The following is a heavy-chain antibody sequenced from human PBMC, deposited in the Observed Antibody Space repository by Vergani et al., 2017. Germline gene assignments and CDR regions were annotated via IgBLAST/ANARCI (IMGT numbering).Heavy chain of an antibody. J-gene: IGHJ2*01. CDR3: ARGSAPTEFRPYSAGWYFDL. D-gene: IGHD5-12*01. CDR2: IYYSGST. CDR1: GGSISSGDYY. Sequence: QVQLQESGPGLVKPSQTLSLTCTVSGGSISSGDYYWSWIRQPPGKGLEWIGYIYYSGSTYYNPSLKSRVTISVDTSKNQFSLKLSSVTAADTAVYYCARGSAPTEFRPYSAGWYFDLWGRGTLVTVSS. V-gene: IGHV4-30-4*01.